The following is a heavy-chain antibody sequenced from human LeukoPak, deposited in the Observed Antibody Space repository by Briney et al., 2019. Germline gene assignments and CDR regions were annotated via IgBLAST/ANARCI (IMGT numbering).Heavy chain of an antibody. J-gene: IGHJ2*01. CDR3: ARSVVTLYWYFDL. D-gene: IGHD4-23*01. V-gene: IGHV4-59*01. CDR2: IYYSGST. CDR1: GGSISGYY. Sequence: SETQSLTCTVSGGSISGYYYNWIQQPPGKGLEWIGYIYYSGSTNYNPSLKSRVTISLDTSKNQFSLKLSSVTTADTAVYYCARSVVTLYWYFDLWGRGTLVTVSS.